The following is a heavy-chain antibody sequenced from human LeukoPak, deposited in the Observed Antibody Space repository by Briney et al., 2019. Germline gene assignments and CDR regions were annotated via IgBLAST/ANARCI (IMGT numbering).Heavy chain of an antibody. D-gene: IGHD3-9*01. CDR1: DFSLSTPGMG. CDR3: AHLVVTIDWRSYFDY. V-gene: IGHV2-5*01. CDR2: IYYNDDK. J-gene: IGHJ4*02. Sequence: SQTLSLTCTFSDFSLSTPGMGVGWIRQPPGKALEWLAFIYYNDDKRYSPSLRSRLTITRDTSKNRVVLAMTNMDPVDTATYYCAHLVVTIDWRSYFDYWGQGALVTVSS.